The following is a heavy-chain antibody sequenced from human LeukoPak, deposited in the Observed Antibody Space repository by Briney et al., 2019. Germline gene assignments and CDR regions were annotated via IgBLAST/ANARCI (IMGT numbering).Heavy chain of an antibody. V-gene: IGHV1-46*01. CDR3: ARDGAVAGGFDY. CDR2: INPSGGST. D-gene: IGHD6-19*01. Sequence: ASVKVSCKASGYTFTSYYMHWVRQAPGQGLEWMGIINPSGGSTSYAQKFQGRVTMTRDTSTSTVYMELSSLRSEDTAMYYCARDGAVAGGFDYWGQGTLVTVSS. CDR1: GYTFTSYY. J-gene: IGHJ4*02.